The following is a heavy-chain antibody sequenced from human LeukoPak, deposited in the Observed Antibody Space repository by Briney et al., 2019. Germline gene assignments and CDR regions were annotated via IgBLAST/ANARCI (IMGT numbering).Heavy chain of an antibody. J-gene: IGHJ1*01. CDR1: GFTFSSYW. Sequence: PGGSLRLSCAASGFTFSSYWMHRVRQVPGKGLVWVSRINNDGSSTTYADSVKGRFTISRDNAKNTLYLQMNSLRAEDTAVYYCARDDGVRTEYFQHWGQGTLVTVSS. V-gene: IGHV3-74*01. D-gene: IGHD4-17*01. CDR2: INNDGSST. CDR3: ARDDGVRTEYFQH.